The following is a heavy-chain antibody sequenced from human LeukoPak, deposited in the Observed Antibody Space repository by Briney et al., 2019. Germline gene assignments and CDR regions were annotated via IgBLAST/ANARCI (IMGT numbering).Heavy chain of an antibody. CDR3: ASRAGYSSSWSAFDY. CDR2: IRQDGSEK. V-gene: IGHV3-7*05. D-gene: IGHD6-13*01. CDR1: GFTFSSYW. Sequence: GGSLRLPCAASGFTFSSYWMSWVRQAPGKGLEWVANIRQDGSEKYYVDSVKGRFTISRDNAKNSLYLQMNSLRAEDTAVYYCASRAGYSSSWSAFDYWGQGTLVTVSS. J-gene: IGHJ4*02.